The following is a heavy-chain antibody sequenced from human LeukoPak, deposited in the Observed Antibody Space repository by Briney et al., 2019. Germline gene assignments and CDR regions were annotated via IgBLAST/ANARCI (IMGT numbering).Heavy chain of an antibody. CDR2: ISYDGSNK. J-gene: IGHJ4*02. CDR1: GFTFSSYA. Sequence: GGSLRLSCAASGFTFSSYAMHWVRQAPGKGLGWVAVISYDGSNKYYADSVKGRFTISRDNSKNTLYLQMNSLRAEDTAVYYCAKDQIVGDSYGLDYWGQGTLVTVSS. V-gene: IGHV3-30-3*01. CDR3: AKDQIVGDSYGLDY. D-gene: IGHD5-18*01.